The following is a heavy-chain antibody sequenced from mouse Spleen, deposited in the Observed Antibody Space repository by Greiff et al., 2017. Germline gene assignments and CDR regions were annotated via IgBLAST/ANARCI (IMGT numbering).Heavy chain of an antibody. V-gene: IGHV5-15*01. D-gene: IGHD2-4*01. J-gene: IGHJ2*01. CDR2: ISNLAYSI. CDR1: GFTFSDYG. Sequence: EVQVVESGGGLVKPGGSLKLSCAASGFTFSDYGMAWVRQAPGKGPEWVAFISNLAYSIYYADTVTGRFTISRENAKNTLYLEMSSLRSEDTAMYYCARQRMITTHYFDYWGQGTTLTVSS. CDR3: ARQRMITTHYFDY.